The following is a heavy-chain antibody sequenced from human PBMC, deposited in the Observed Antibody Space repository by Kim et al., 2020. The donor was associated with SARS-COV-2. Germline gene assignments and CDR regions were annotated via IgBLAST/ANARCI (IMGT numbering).Heavy chain of an antibody. V-gene: IGHV3-15*01. J-gene: IGHJ6*02. CDR1: GFTFSNSW. CDR3: TTDENHDYGVSREAYGMDV. D-gene: IGHD4-17*01. Sequence: GGSLRLSCAASGFTFSNSWMSWVRQAPGKGLEWVGRIKSKTDGGTTDYAAPVKGRFTISRDDSKNTLYLQMNSLKTEDTAVYYCTTDENHDYGVSREAYGMDVWGQGTTCTVSS. CDR2: IKSKTDGGTT.